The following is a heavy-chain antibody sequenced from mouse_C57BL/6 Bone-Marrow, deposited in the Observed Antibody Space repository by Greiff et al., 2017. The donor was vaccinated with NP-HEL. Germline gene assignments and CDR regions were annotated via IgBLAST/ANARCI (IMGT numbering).Heavy chain of an antibody. J-gene: IGHJ2*01. V-gene: IGHV1-55*01. CDR2: IYPGSGST. CDR1: GYTFTSYW. D-gene: IGHD5-1-1*01. CDR3: ARGFRYRLFDY. Sequence: VQLQQPGAELVKPGASVKMSCKASGYTFTSYWITWVKQRPGQGLEWIGDIYPGSGSTNYNEKFKSKATLTVDTSSSTAYLQLSSLTSEDTAVYYCARGFRYRLFDYWGQGTTLTVSS.